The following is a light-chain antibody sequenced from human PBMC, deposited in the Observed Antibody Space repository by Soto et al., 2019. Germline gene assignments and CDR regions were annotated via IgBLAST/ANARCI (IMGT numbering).Light chain of an antibody. CDR1: QSLDSN. V-gene: IGKV3-15*01. Sequence: EIVMTQSPATLSVSAGERATLSCRASQSLDSNLAWYQQKPGQAPRLLIYGASTRATGIPARFSGSESGTEFTLTISSLQSEDFAVYYCQQYNNWPWTFGRGTKVEIK. J-gene: IGKJ1*01. CDR2: GAS. CDR3: QQYNNWPWT.